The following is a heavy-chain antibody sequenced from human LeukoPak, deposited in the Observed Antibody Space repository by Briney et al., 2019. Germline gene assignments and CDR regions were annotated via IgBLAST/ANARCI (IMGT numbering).Heavy chain of an antibody. Sequence: ASVKVSCKASGYTFTGYYIHWVRQAPGQGLEWMGLIKPNSGDTKYAQKFQGRVTTTRDTSITTAYMELSSLRSDDTALYYCVRDRPHNWFDPWGQGTLVTVSS. CDR2: IKPNSGDT. CDR1: GYTFTGYY. J-gene: IGHJ5*02. CDR3: VRDRPHNWFDP. V-gene: IGHV1-2*02.